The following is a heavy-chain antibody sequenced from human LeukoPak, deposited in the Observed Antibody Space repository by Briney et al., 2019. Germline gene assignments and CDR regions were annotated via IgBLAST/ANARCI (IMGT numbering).Heavy chain of an antibody. D-gene: IGHD1-7*01. J-gene: IGHJ6*03. CDR1: GYTFTDYY. V-gene: IGHV1-8*02. CDR3: ARELRELLYYYYMDV. CDR2: MNPNSGNT. Sequence: GASVKVSCKASGYTFTDYYMHWVRQATGQGLEWMGWMNPNSGNTGYAQKFQGRVTMTRNTSISTAYMELSSLRSEDTAVYYCARELRELLYYYYMDVWGKGTTVTVSS.